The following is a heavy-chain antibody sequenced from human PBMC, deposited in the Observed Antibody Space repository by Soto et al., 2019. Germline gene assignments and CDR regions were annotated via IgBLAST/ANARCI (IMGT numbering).Heavy chain of an antibody. V-gene: IGHV4-34*01. CDR2: IKHSGST. Sequence: SETLSLTCAVYGGSFSGYYWSWIRQPPGKGLEWIGEIKHSGSTNYNPSLKSRVTISVDTSKNQFSLKLSSVTAADTAVYYCARLQSDYWGQGTLVTVSS. D-gene: IGHD1-1*01. J-gene: IGHJ4*02. CDR3: ARLQSDY. CDR1: GGSFSGYY.